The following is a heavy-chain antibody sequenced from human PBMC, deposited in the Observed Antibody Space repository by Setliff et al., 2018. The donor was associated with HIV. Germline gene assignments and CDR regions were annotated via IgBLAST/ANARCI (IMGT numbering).Heavy chain of an antibody. CDR2: ISSSSSYR. CDR3: AKDHATSSWFTALLDY. J-gene: IGHJ4*02. CDR1: GFTFSNAW. V-gene: IGHV3-21*01. Sequence: PGGSLRLSCAASGFTFSNAWMSWVRLAPGKGLEWVSSISSSSSYRYYADSVKGRFTISRDNAKNSLYLQMNSLRAEDTAVYSCAKDHATSSWFTALLDYWGQGALVTVSS. D-gene: IGHD6-13*01.